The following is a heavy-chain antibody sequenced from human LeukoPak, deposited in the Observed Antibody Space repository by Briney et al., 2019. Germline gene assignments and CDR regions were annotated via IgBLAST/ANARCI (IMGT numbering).Heavy chain of an antibody. J-gene: IGHJ6*03. D-gene: IGHD3-3*01. Sequence: SVKVSCKASGDTFSSYTISWVRQAPGQGLEWMGRIIPILGIANYAQKFQGRVTITADKSTSTAYMELSSLRSEDTAVYYCTSSLGSGYSYYYYMDVWGKGTTVTVSS. V-gene: IGHV1-69*02. CDR3: TSSLGSGYSYYYYMDV. CDR1: GDTFSSYT. CDR2: IIPILGIA.